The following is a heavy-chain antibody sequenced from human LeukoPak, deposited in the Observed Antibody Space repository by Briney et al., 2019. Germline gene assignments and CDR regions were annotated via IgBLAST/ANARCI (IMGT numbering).Heavy chain of an antibody. V-gene: IGHV1-46*01. J-gene: IGHJ6*02. CDR1: GYTFTNYY. D-gene: IGHD2-2*01. CDR3: ARDVRIVVVPAATYYYYYGMDV. Sequence: VASVKVSCKASGYTFTNYYMHWVRQAPGQGLEWMGMINPSGGSTSYAQKFQGRVTITADESTSTAYMELSSLRSEDTAVYCCARDVRIVVVPAATYYYYYGMDVWGQGTTVTVSS. CDR2: INPSGGST.